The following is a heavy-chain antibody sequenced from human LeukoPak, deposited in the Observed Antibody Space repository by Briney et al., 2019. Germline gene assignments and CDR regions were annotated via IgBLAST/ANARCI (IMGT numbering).Heavy chain of an antibody. D-gene: IGHD3-22*01. CDR1: GFTFSSYS. Sequence: AGGSLRLSCAASGFTFSSYSMNWVRQARGKGLEWVSSISSSSSYIYYADSVKGRFTISRDNAKNSLYLQMNSLRAEDTAVYYCARDLPYYYDSSGFDYWGQGTLVTVSS. V-gene: IGHV3-21*01. CDR3: ARDLPYYYDSSGFDY. J-gene: IGHJ4*02. CDR2: ISSSSSYI.